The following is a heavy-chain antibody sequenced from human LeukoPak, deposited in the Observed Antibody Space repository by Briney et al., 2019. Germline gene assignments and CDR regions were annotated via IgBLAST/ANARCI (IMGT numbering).Heavy chain of an antibody. V-gene: IGHV3-74*03. CDR1: GFTFSSYR. CDR3: ARTKYYFDY. CDR2: INNDGSSP. Sequence: GESLRLSCAASGFTFSSYRMHWVCQAPGKGLVWVSRINNDGSSPTYADSVEGRFTISRDNAKNTLYLQMNSLRAEDTAVYYCARTKYYFDYWGPGTLVTVSS. D-gene: IGHD2-8*01. J-gene: IGHJ4*02.